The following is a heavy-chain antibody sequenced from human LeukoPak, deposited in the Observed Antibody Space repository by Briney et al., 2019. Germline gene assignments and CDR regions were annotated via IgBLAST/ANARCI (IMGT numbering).Heavy chain of an antibody. V-gene: IGHV4-59*01. Sequence: KPSETLSLTCTVSGGSISSYYWSWIRQPPGKGLEWIGYIYYSGSTNYNPSLKSRVTISVDTSKNQFSLKLSSVTAADTAVYYCASGGSEAAENWGQGTLVTVSS. CDR1: GGSISSYY. D-gene: IGHD4-23*01. J-gene: IGHJ4*02. CDR3: ASGGSEAAEN. CDR2: IYYSGST.